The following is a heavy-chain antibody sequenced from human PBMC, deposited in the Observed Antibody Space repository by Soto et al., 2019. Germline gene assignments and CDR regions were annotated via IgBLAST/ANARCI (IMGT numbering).Heavy chain of an antibody. CDR3: ARGREIFGAVTPFEY. V-gene: IGHV4-34*01. CDR1: GAPFSGYY. CDR2: INHTGST. J-gene: IGHJ4*02. Sequence: LRETLSLTCAVYGAPFSGYYWTWIRQPPGKGLEWIGEINHTGSTKYNPSLKSRVTISLDTSKNQFSLSLRSVTAADTAVYYCARGREIFGAVTPFEYWGQGTQVTVSS. D-gene: IGHD3-3*01.